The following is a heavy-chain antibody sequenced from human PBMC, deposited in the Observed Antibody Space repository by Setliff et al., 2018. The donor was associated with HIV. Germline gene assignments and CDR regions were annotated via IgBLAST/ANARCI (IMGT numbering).Heavy chain of an antibody. CDR1: GGSISSSSYY. CDR2: IYYSGST. V-gene: IGHV4-39*01. Sequence: PSETLSLTCTVSGGSISSSSYYWGWIRQPPGKGLEWIGSIYYSGSTYYKPSLKSRITISVETSKNQFSLKLSSVTAADTAVYYCARAFGRDIVVVPAATGGDVWGQGTTVTVSS. J-gene: IGHJ6*02. D-gene: IGHD2-2*01. CDR3: ARAFGRDIVVVPAATGGDV.